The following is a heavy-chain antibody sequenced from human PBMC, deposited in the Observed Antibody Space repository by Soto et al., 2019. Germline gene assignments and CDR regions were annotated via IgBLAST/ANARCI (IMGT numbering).Heavy chain of an antibody. Sequence: EVQLLESGGGLVQPGGSLRLSCAASGFTFSSYAMSWVRQAPGKGLEWVSAISGRGGSTYYADSVKGRFTISRDNSKNRLYLQMYSLRAADTAVYYCAEDNWNYFGYFDYWGQGTLVTVSS. J-gene: IGHJ4*02. CDR1: GFTFSSYA. D-gene: IGHD1-7*01. CDR3: AEDNWNYFGYFDY. CDR2: ISGRGGST. V-gene: IGHV3-23*01.